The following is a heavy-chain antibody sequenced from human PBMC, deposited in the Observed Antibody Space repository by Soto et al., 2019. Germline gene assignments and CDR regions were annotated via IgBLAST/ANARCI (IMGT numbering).Heavy chain of an antibody. CDR2: ISGNGGGT. D-gene: IGHD3-10*01. V-gene: IGHV3-23*01. Sequence: EVQLLESGGGLVQPGGSLRLSCAASGFTFSRYVMAWVRQAPGKGLEWVSVISGNGGGTYYADSVKGRFTISRDNSRDTLYLQMKGLRAEDTAVYYCARPDGDYFYNPMDVWGAGTTITVSS. CDR1: GFTFSRYV. J-gene: IGHJ6*03. CDR3: ARPDGDYFYNPMDV.